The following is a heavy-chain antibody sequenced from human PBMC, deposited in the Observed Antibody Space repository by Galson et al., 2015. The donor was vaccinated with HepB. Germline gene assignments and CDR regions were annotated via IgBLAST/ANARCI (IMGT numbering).Heavy chain of an antibody. J-gene: IGHJ4*02. Sequence: SLRLSCAASGFTFSNYAVHWVRQAPGKGLEWVAVISFDGSNKFYTDSVKGRFTISRDNSKNTLYLQMNSLRAEDTAVYFCARDLGGSYPEYYFDNWGQGTLVTVSS. CDR2: ISFDGSNK. CDR1: GFTFSNYA. CDR3: ARDLGGSYPEYYFDN. D-gene: IGHD1-26*01. V-gene: IGHV3-30-3*01.